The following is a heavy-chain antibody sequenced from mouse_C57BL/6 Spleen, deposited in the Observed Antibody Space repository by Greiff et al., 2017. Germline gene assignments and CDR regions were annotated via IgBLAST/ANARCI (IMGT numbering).Heavy chain of an antibody. Sequence: QVQLQQPGAELVRPGSSVKLSCKASGYTFTSYWMHWVKQRPIQGLEWIGNIDPSDSETHYNQKFKDKATLTVDKSSSTAYMQRSSLTSEDSAVYYGARDYYGSSYKRYFDVWGTGTTVTVSS. CDR3: ARDYYGSSYKRYFDV. D-gene: IGHD1-1*01. V-gene: IGHV1-52*01. CDR1: GYTFTSYW. CDR2: IDPSDSET. J-gene: IGHJ1*03.